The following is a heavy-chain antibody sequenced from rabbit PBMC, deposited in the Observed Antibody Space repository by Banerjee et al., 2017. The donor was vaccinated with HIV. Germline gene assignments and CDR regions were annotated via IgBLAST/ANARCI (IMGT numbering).Heavy chain of an antibody. V-gene: IGHV1S47*01. J-gene: IGHJ4*01. Sequence: QEQLVESGGGLVQPEGSLTLTCKASGFDFSSNAMCWVRQAPGKGPEWIACIYTSSGNTWYASWVNGRFTISKTSSTTVDLKMTSLTAADTATYFCARDSGSTGGYRFGLWGPGTLVTVS. CDR3: ARDSGSTGGYRFGL. D-gene: IGHD1-1*01. CDR1: GFDFSSNA. CDR2: IYTSSGNT.